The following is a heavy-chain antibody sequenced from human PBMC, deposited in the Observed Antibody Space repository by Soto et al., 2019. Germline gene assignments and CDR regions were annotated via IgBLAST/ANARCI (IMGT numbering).Heavy chain of an antibody. J-gene: IGHJ5*02. CDR3: ARQKTIFGVVNWFDP. V-gene: IGHV1-18*01. CDR1: GYTFTSYG. Sequence: ASVKVSCKASGYTFTSYGISWVRQAPGQGLEWMGWISAYNGNTNYAQKLQGRVTMTTDTSTSTAYMELRSLRSDDTAVYYCARQKTIFGVVNWFDPWGQGTLVTVSS. D-gene: IGHD3-3*01. CDR2: ISAYNGNT.